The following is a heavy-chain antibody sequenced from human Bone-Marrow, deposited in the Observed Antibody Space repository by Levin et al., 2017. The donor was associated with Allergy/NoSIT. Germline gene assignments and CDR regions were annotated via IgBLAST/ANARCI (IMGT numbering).Heavy chain of an antibody. CDR3: ARGADWFDP. V-gene: IGHV3-11*01. CDR2: ISSSATNI. J-gene: IGHJ5*02. CDR1: GFTFSDYN. Sequence: GGSLRLSFAASGFTFSDYNMTWIRQTPGKGLEWVSYISSSATNIYYADSVKGRFTISRDNAKNSLFLQMNSLRAEDTAVYYCARGADWFDPWGQGTLVTVSS.